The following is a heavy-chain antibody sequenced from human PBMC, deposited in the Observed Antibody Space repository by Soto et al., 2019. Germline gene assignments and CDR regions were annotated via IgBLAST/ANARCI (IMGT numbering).Heavy chain of an antibody. Sequence: QVQLQESGPGLVKPSETLSLTCSVSGDSVTTEGYYWSWIRQPPGKGLEWIGYIYYSGSTNYRPSLKCRDTISMDTSKNQFSLKLTSVTAADTAVYYCARGSHSSGWYLVYWGQGTLVTVSS. J-gene: IGHJ4*02. V-gene: IGHV4-61*08. CDR3: ARGSHSSGWYLVY. D-gene: IGHD6-19*01. CDR2: IYYSGST. CDR1: GDSVTTEGYY.